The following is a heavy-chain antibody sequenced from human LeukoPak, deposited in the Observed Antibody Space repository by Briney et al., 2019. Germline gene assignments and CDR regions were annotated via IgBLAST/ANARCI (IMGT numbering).Heavy chain of an antibody. J-gene: IGHJ4*02. CDR3: TRGSYDVLTGRSTLGEY. D-gene: IGHD3-9*01. V-gene: IGHV4-39*02. CDR1: GGSITGSSYY. CDR2: IYYSGST. Sequence: KPSETLSLTCTISGGSITGSSYYWGWIRQSPGKGLEWIGNIYYSGSTYYNSSLKSRVTISIDTSKNHSSLRLTSVTASDTAVYFCTRGSYDVLTGRSTLGEYWGQGTLVAVSS.